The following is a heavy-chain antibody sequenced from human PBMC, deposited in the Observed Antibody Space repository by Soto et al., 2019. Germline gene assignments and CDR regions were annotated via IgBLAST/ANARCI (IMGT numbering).Heavy chain of an antibody. D-gene: IGHD3-16*01. Sequence: ASVKVSCKASGYTFTSYGVSWVRQAPGQGLEWMGWISAFNGQTNYIQKVQGRVTLTTEASTSTAYMELRSLRSDDTAVYYCARGGDYYYGLDVWGQGTTVTVSS. J-gene: IGHJ6*02. CDR2: ISAFNGQT. CDR3: ARGGDYYYGLDV. V-gene: IGHV1-18*01. CDR1: GYTFTSYG.